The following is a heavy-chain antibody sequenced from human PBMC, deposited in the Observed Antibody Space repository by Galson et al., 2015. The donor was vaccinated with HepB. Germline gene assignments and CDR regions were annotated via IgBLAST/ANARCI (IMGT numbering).Heavy chain of an antibody. D-gene: IGHD6-19*01. CDR2: INYNGDT. CDR3: ARDLGFSGQLDF. Sequence: TLSLTCTVSGDSIDSRGYYWSWIRHHPERGLAWIGYINYNGDTYYNPSLKSRLDISRDTSKNQFSLSLKSVTAADTAVYYCARDLGFSGQLDFWGQGALVTVSS. V-gene: IGHV4-31*03. J-gene: IGHJ4*02. CDR1: GDSIDSRGYY.